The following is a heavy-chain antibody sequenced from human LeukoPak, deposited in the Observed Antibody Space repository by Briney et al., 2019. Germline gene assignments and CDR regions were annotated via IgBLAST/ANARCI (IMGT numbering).Heavy chain of an antibody. CDR2: ISPSGGST. CDR1: GYTFTNYY. CDR3: ARELTTGMYFFDY. Sequence: GASVKVSCKASGYTFTNYYMHWVRQAPGQGLGWMGIISPSGGSTSYAQKFQGRVTMTRDTSTGTVYMELSSLRSEDTAVYYCARELTTGMYFFDYWGQGTLVTVSS. V-gene: IGHV1-46*01. D-gene: IGHD1-1*01. J-gene: IGHJ4*02.